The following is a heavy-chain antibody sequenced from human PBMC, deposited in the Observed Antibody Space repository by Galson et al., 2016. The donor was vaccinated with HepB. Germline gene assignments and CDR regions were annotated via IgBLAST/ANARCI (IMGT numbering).Heavy chain of an antibody. D-gene: IGHD3-22*01. CDR2: LIPEESQT. V-gene: IGHV1-24*01. CDR3: AGGPLVGHSDRPFDY. J-gene: IGHJ4*02. Sequence: SVKVSCKVSGYSLTDFSIHWVRQAPGKGLEWMGGLIPEESQTLYAQRFQGRVTITEDTSTDTAYLELSGLRSDDTAMYYCAGGPLVGHSDRPFDYWGQGTLVTVSS. CDR1: GYSLTDFS.